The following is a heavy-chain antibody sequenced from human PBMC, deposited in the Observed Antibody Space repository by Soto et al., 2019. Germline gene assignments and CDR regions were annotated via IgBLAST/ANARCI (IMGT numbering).Heavy chain of an antibody. V-gene: IGHV3-48*01. CDR1: GFTFSSYS. J-gene: IGHJ6*03. D-gene: IGHD3-3*01. CDR3: ARDSYYDFWSGLVYYYYMDV. CDR2: ISSSSSTI. Sequence: GGSLRLSCAASGFTFSSYSMNWVRQAPGKGLEWVSYISSSSSTIYYADSVKGRFTISRDNAKNSLYLQMNSLRAEDTAVYYCARDSYYDFWSGLVYYYYMDVWGKGTTVTVSS.